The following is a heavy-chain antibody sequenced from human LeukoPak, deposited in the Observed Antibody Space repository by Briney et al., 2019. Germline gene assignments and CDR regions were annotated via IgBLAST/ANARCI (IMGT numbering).Heavy chain of an antibody. V-gene: IGHV3-21*06. CDR1: GFTFTTYT. CDR3: ARGTVTTYGMDV. Sequence: GGSLRLSCAASGFTFTTYTMNWVRQAPGRGLEWVSFIGTDIHYTYYADSVKGRFTISRDNAKNSLFLQMNGLRAEDTAVYYCARGTVTTYGMDVWGQGTTVTVSS. CDR2: IGTDIHYT. D-gene: IGHD4-17*01. J-gene: IGHJ6*02.